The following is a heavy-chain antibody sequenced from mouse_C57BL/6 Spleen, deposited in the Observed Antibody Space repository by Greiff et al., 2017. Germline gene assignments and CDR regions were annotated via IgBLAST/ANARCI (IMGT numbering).Heavy chain of an antibody. V-gene: IGHV1-18*01. D-gene: IGHD4-1*01. J-gene: IGHJ2*01. Sequence: EVKLQESGPELVKSGASVKIPCKASGYTFIDYNTDRVKQSHGKILEWIGDINPNNGGTIYNQQFKGKATLTVDKSSSTAYMELRSLTSEDTAVYYCARWGVWDGDFDYWCQGTTLTVSS. CDR1: GYTFIDYN. CDR2: INPNNGGT. CDR3: ARWGVWDGDFDY.